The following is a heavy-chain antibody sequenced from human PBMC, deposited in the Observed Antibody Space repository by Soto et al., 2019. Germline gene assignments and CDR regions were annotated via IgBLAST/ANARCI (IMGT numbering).Heavy chain of an antibody. Sequence: SVKVSCKASGGTFSSYAISWVRQAPGQGLEWVVGIIPIFRTANYAQKFQGRVTITADESTSTAYMELSSLRSEDTAVYYCVYCSGGSCYSSYWGQGTLVNVSS. CDR2: IIPIFRTA. V-gene: IGHV1-69*13. CDR1: GGTFSSYA. CDR3: VYCSGGSCYSSY. J-gene: IGHJ4*02. D-gene: IGHD2-15*01.